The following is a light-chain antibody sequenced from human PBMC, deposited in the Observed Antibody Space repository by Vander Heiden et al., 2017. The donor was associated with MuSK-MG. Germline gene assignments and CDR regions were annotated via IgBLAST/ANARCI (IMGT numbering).Light chain of an antibody. CDR3: QVSAGPRQT. V-gene: IGKV1-39*01. Sequence: DIQMTQSPSSLSASVGDRVTITCRASQTISSYLNWYQQKPGKAPKLLIYAASTLLSAVPSTFTGSRSRTDFTLTISRLQPEDLATSFCQVSAGPRQTFGPGTKVDIK. J-gene: IGKJ1*01. CDR2: AAS. CDR1: QTISSY.